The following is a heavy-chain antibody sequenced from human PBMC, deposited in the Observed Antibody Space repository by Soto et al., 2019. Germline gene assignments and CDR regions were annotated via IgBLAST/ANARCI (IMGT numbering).Heavy chain of an antibody. CDR2: INPSGGST. D-gene: IGHD5-18*01. V-gene: IGHV1-46*01. CDR1: GYTFTSYY. Sequence: QVQLVQSGAEVKKPGASVKVSCKASGYTFTSYYMHWVRQAPGQGLEWMGIINPSGGSTSYAQKFQGRVTMTRDTSTSTVYMELSSLGSEDTAVYYCARGLLGFGYSYGSLRYWGQGTLVTVSS. CDR3: ARGLLGFGYSYGSLRY. J-gene: IGHJ4*02.